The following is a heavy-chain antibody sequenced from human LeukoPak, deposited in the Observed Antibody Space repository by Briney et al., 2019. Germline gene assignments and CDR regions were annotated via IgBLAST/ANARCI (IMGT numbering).Heavy chain of an antibody. CDR3: ARHLSVVVPAATPTQFDY. J-gene: IGHJ4*02. CDR1: GGSFSGYY. D-gene: IGHD2-2*01. V-gene: IGHV4-34*01. CDR2: INHSGST. Sequence: SETLSLTCAVYGGSFSGYYWSWIRQPPGKGLEWIGEINHSGSTNYNPSLKSRVTISVDTSKNQFSLKLSSVTAADTAVYYCARHLSVVVPAATPTQFDYWGQGTLVTVS.